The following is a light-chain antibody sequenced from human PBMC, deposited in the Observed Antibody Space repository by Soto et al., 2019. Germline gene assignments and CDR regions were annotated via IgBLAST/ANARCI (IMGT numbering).Light chain of an antibody. J-gene: IGKJ1*01. CDR2: WAS. CDR1: QGVLYSSNNKNY. CDR3: QQYYSTPWT. V-gene: IGKV4-1*01. Sequence: DIVMTQSPDSLAVSLGERATINCKSSQGVLYSSNNKNYLAWYQQKPGQPPKLLIYWASTRESGVPDRFSGSGSGTDFTLTISSLQAEDVAVYYCQQYYSTPWTFGQGTKV.